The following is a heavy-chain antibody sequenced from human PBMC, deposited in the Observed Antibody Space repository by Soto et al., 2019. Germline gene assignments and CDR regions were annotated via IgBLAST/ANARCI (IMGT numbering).Heavy chain of an antibody. J-gene: IGHJ3*01. CDR2: INPSGAST. D-gene: IGHD3-3*01. Sequence: GASVKVCCKASGYTFTGYYMHWVQQAPGQGLEWMGIINPSGASTSYAQKFQGRVTMTRDTSTSTVYMELSSLRSEDTAVYYCASSSPGRFFSLWGQGTMVTVSS. V-gene: IGHV1-46*03. CDR3: ASSSPGRFFSL. CDR1: GYTFTGYY.